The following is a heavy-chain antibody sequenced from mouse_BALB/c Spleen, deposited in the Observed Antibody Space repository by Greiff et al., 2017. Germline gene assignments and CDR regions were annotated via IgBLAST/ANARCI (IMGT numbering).Heavy chain of an antibody. V-gene: IGHV4-2*02. CDR1: GFDFSRYW. CDR2: INPGSSTI. Sequence: EVKLVESGGGLVQPGGSLNLSCAASGFDFSRYWMSWARQAPGKGQEWIGEINPGSSTINYTPSLKDKFIISRDNAKNTLYLQMSKVRSEDTALYYCARLRGQLGYAMDYWGQGTSVTVSS. J-gene: IGHJ4*01. CDR3: ARLRGQLGYAMDY. D-gene: IGHD3-1*01.